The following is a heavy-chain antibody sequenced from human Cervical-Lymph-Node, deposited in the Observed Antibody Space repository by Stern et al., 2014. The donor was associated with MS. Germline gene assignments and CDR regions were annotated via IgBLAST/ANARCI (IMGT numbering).Heavy chain of an antibody. CDR3: ARQRYFDY. CDR2: IFPGGSDI. CDR1: GYTFTSYW. Sequence: EVQLVESGPEVKRPGESLKISCQASGYTFTSYWIGWVRQMPGKGLGWLAIIFPGGSDIRYSPSFQGQVTVSADKSSSTAYLQWNNLKASDTAIYYCARQRYFDYWGQGTLVTASS. V-gene: IGHV5-51*01. J-gene: IGHJ4*02.